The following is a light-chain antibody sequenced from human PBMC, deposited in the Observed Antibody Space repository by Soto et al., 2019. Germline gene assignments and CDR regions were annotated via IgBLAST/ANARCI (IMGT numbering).Light chain of an antibody. CDR2: AAY. J-gene: IGKJ4*02. CDR1: QSVSSSH. CDR3: QPYGGSS. V-gene: IGKV3-20*01. Sequence: EIVLTQSPGTLSLSPGERATLSCRASQSVSSSHLAWYQQRRGQTPRLLIYAAYSRATGIPDMFSGSGSGLDFTLTISRLEPEDFAVYYCQPYGGSSFGGGTKVEIK.